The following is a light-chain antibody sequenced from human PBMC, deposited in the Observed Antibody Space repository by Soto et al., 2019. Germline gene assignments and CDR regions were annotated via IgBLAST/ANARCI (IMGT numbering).Light chain of an antibody. V-gene: IGKV3-11*01. CDR2: HTS. CDR3: HQRRSWPRT. J-gene: IGKJ1*01. CDR1: HNTNTK. Sequence: IALTQSPATLSSFPGDRVTLSCRASHNTNTKLAWYQHRPGQAPRLLIYHTSIRAAGIPARFSASGTGTDFTLTISNVQPEDFAVYYCHQRRSWPRTFGQGTKVDIK.